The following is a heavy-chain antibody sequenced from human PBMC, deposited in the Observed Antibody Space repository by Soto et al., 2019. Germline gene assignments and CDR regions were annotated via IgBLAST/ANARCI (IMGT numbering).Heavy chain of an antibody. J-gene: IGHJ6*02. CDR1: GFTFSSYA. CDR3: ARGALAAAGNYGMDV. CDR2: ISYDGSNK. D-gene: IGHD6-13*01. Sequence: GGSLRLSCAASGFTFSSYAMHWVRQAPGKGLEWVAVISYDGSNKYYADSVKGRFNISRDNSKNALYLQMNSLRAEDTAVYYCARGALAAAGNYGMDVWGQGTTVTVSS. V-gene: IGHV3-30-3*01.